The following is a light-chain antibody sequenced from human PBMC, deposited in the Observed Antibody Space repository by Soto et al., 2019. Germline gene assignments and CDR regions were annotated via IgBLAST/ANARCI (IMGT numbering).Light chain of an antibody. CDR2: GAS. Sequence: EVVMTQSPATLSASPGERATLSCWASETVATNLAWYQQKPGQAPRLLISGASTRAAGISDRFRGSGSGTEFTLTTSRLEPEDFAVYYCQQYGSSGTFGQGTKVDIK. CDR1: ETVATN. CDR3: QQYGSSGT. V-gene: IGKV3-15*01. J-gene: IGKJ1*01.